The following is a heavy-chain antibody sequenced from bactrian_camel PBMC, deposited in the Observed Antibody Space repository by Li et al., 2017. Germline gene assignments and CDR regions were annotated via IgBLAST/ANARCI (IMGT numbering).Heavy chain of an antibody. V-gene: IGHV3S53*01. Sequence: HVQLVESGGGLVQPGGSLRLSCTASRYTFSTNCAGWFRQAPGKERKAVAAIAKDGATSYAAAVKGRFTISKDNAKKNTLYLQMDKLKPEDTAMYYCAATGQMLSVAGCRTQGTQVTVS. CDR2: IAKDGAT. D-gene: IGHD1*01. J-gene: IGHJ4*01. CDR1: RYTFSTNC.